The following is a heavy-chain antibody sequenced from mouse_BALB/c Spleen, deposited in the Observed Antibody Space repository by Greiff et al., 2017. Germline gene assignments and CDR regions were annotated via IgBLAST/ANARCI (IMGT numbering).Heavy chain of an antibody. CDR1: GFNIKDYY. Sequence: EVKVVESGAELVRSGASVKLSCTASGFNIKDYYMHWVKQRPEQGLEWIGWIDPENGDTEYAPKFQGKATMTADTSSNTAYLQLSSLTSEDTAVYYCNIGNGNSFAYWGQGTLVTVSA. J-gene: IGHJ3*01. CDR2: IDPENGDT. V-gene: IGHV14-4*02. CDR3: NIGNGNSFAY. D-gene: IGHD2-1*01.